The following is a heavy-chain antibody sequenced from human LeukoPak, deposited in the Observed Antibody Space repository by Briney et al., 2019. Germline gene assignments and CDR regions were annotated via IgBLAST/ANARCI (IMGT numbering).Heavy chain of an antibody. V-gene: IGHV3-48*03. D-gene: IGHD3-3*01. Sequence: GGSLRLSCAASGFTFSSYEMNWVRQAPGKGLEWVSYISSSGSTIYYADSVKGRFTISRDNAKNSLYLQMNSLRAEDKAVYYCAREILHEITIFGVAQDAFDIWGQGTMVTVSS. CDR3: AREILHEITIFGVAQDAFDI. J-gene: IGHJ3*02. CDR1: GFTFSSYE. CDR2: ISSSGSTI.